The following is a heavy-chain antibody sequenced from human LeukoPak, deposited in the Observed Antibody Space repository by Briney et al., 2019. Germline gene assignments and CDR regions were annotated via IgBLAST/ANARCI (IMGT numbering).Heavy chain of an antibody. D-gene: IGHD2-15*01. V-gene: IGHV3-33*03. CDR3: AKPTRGSGGSFLIDY. CDR2: IWYSGTKK. Sequence: PGRSLRLSCEASGSSFIDSGMQSIPQAPAKRLEGMAFIWYSGTKKHSADSVKGRFTVSRDNSKNSLYLQMNSLRAEDTAMYYCAKPTRGSGGSFLIDYWGQGTLVTVSS. CDR1: GSSFIDSG. J-gene: IGHJ4*02.